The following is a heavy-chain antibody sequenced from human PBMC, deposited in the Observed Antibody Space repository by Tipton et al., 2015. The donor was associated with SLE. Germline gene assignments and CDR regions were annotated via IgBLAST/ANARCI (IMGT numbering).Heavy chain of an antibody. V-gene: IGHV1-18*01. CDR1: GYTFTSYA. D-gene: IGHD2-15*01. Sequence: QSGAEVKKPGSSVKVSCKASGYTFTSYAISWVRQAPGQGLEWMGWISAYNGNTNYAQKLQGRVTMTTDTSTSTAYMELRSLRSDVTTVYYCARVFYLPFYCSGGSCYTGSFDIWGQGTMVTVSS. CDR2: ISAYNGNT. CDR3: ARVFYLPFYCSGGSCYTGSFDI. J-gene: IGHJ3*02.